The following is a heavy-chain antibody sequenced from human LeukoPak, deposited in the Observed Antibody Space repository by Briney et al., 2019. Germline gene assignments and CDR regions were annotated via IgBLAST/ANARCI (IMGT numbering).Heavy chain of an antibody. CDR2: INPNSGGT. CDR1: GYTFTGYY. J-gene: IGHJ4*02. CDR3: ARVGTGGYCPYFDY. V-gene: IGHV1-2*06. D-gene: IGHD2-21*01. Sequence: ASVKVSCKASGYTFTGYYMHWVRQAPGQGLEWMGRINPNSGGTNYAQKFQGRVTMTRDTSISTAYMELSRLRSDDTAVYYCARVGTGGYCPYFDYWRQGTLVTVSS.